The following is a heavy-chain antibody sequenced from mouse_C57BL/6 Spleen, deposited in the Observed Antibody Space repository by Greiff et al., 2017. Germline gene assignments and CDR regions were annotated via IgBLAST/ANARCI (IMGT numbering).Heavy chain of an antibody. CDR1: GYTFTSYW. Sequence: VQLQQPGAELVMPGASVKLSCKASGYTFTSYWMHWVKQRPGQGLEWIGEIDPSDSYSNYNQKFKGKSTLTVDKSSSTAYMQLSSLTSEDSAVYYCARFYYYGSSVYAMDYWGQGTSVTVSS. V-gene: IGHV1-69*01. J-gene: IGHJ4*01. D-gene: IGHD1-1*01. CDR2: IDPSDSYS. CDR3: ARFYYYGSSVYAMDY.